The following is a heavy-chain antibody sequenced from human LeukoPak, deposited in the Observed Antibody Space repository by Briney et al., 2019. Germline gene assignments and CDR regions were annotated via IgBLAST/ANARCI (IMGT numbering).Heavy chain of an antibody. V-gene: IGHV1-18*04. Sequence: ASVKVSCKASGYTFTSYYLHWVRRAPGQGLEWMGWISAYNGNTNYAQKLQGRVTMTTDTSTSTAYMELRSLRSDDTAVYYCARLAYGSGSYFDYWGQGTLVTVSS. J-gene: IGHJ4*02. CDR2: ISAYNGNT. CDR1: GYTFTSYY. D-gene: IGHD3-10*01. CDR3: ARLAYGSGSYFDY.